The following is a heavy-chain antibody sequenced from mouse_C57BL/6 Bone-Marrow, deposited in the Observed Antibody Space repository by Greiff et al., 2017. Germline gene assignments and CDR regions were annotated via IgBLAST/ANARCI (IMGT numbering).Heavy chain of an antibody. J-gene: IGHJ4*01. CDR1: GYTFTSYW. V-gene: IGHV1-64*01. CDR3: ATTTVVEAMDY. CDR2: IHPNSGST. D-gene: IGHD1-1*01. Sequence: QVQLQQPGAELVKPGASVKLSCKASGYTFTSYWMHWVKQRPGQGLEWIGMIHPNSGSTNYNEKFKSKATLTVDKSSSTAYMQLSSLTSEESAVYYCATTTVVEAMDYWGQGTSGTVSS.